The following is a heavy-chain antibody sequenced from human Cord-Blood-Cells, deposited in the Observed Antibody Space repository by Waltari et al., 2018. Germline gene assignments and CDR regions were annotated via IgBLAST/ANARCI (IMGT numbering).Heavy chain of an antibody. CDR3: ARDKFSYTFNWYFDL. CDR2: IIPIFGTA. J-gene: IGHJ2*01. V-gene: IGHV1-69*01. D-gene: IGHD1-26*01. Sequence: QVQLVQSGAEVKKPGSSVTVSCKASGGTFSSYAIRWLRQAPGQGLEWMGGIIPIFGTANYAQKFQGRVTITADESTSTAYMELSSLRSEDTAVYYCARDKFSYTFNWYFDLWGRGTLVTVSS. CDR1: GGTFSSYA.